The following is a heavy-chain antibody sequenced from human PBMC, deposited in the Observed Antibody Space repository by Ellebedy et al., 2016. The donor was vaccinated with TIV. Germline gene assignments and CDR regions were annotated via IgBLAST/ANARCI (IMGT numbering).Heavy chain of an antibody. J-gene: IGHJ1*01. CDR1: GFTFSSYA. CDR2: VSSSGYNT. Sequence: GESLKISCAASGFTFSSYAMIWVRQAPGKGLEWVSTVSSSGYNTFYADSVKGRFTISRDNSKNTLYLQMNNLRAEDTAVYFCARGLYSYGFAEYLQHWGQGTLVTVSS. V-gene: IGHV3-23*01. CDR3: ARGLYSYGFAEYLQH. D-gene: IGHD5-18*01.